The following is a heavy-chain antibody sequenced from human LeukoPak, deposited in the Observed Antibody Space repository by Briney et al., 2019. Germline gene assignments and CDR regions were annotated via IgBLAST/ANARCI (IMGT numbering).Heavy chain of an antibody. V-gene: IGHV5-51*01. CDR1: GYDFTNSW. D-gene: IGHD3-10*01. Sequence: PGESLKISCKTSGYDFTNSWIGWVRQMPGKGPEWIGIIYPGDSDTKYNPSFEGQVTISVDKSISTAFLQWGSLKASDSAIYFCARYGVTIIQGGHNVSRYSYGMDLWGQGTTVSV. CDR2: IYPGDSDT. J-gene: IGHJ6*02. CDR3: ARYGVTIIQGGHNVSRYSYGMDL.